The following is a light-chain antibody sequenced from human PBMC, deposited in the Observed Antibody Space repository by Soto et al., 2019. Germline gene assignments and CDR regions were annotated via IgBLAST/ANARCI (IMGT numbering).Light chain of an antibody. CDR3: QQDNSFTLN. V-gene: IGKV1-12*01. J-gene: IGKJ4*01. Sequence: LQSGIPSRFSGRGSGTDFTLTIGSLQPEDFATYFCQQDNSFTLNFGGGTKVDIK.